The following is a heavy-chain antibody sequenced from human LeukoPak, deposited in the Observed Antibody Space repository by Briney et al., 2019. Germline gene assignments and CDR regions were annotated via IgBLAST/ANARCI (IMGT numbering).Heavy chain of an antibody. V-gene: IGHV3-74*01. D-gene: IGHD3-9*01. CDR2: NFIDDISR. J-gene: IGHJ4*02. CDR3: ARDADWYGQSFDY. Sequence: HPGGSLILSCQAYGFTLSSHWIHSVRQAAGNGLMWVSRNFIDDISRTYAHSVKGRFTIPKENAKNTLYRQMDSLRAENTVVYYCARDADWYGQSFDYWGQGTLVTVSS. CDR1: GFTLSSHW.